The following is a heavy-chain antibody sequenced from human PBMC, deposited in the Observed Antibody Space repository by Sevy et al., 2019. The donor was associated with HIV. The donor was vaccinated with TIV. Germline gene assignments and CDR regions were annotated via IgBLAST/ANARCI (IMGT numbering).Heavy chain of an antibody. CDR2: IWYDGSNK. Sequence: GGSLRLSCAASGFTFSSYGMHWVRQAPGKGLEWVAFIWYDGSNKYYADSVKGRFTISRDNAKNSLYLQMNSRRAEDTAVYYCARGNGARLFDYWGQGTLVTVSS. J-gene: IGHJ4*02. CDR1: GFTFSSYG. D-gene: IGHD1-26*01. CDR3: ARGNGARLFDY. V-gene: IGHV3-33*01.